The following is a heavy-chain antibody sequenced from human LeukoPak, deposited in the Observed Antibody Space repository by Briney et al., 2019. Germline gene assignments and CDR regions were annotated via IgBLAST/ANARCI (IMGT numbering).Heavy chain of an antibody. CDR1: GGSFSGYY. V-gene: IGHV4-34*01. CDR3: ARFDGIPGWFDP. CDR2: INHSGST. J-gene: IGHJ5*02. Sequence: PSETLSLTCAVYGGSFSGYYWSWIRQPPGKGLEWIGEINHSGSTNYNPSLKSRVTISVDTSKNQFSLKLSSVTAADTAVYYCARFDGIPGWFDPWGQGTLVTVSS. D-gene: IGHD1-1*01.